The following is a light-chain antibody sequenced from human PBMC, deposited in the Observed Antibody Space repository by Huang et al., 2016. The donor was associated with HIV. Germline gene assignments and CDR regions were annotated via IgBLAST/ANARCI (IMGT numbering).Light chain of an antibody. CDR2: GAS. Sequence: EIVMTQSPATLSVSPGERATLSCRASQRVSSNVAWYQQKPGQAPRLLIYGASTRATGIPARFSGSGSGTEFTLTISSLQSEDFAVYYCQQFNNWPRTFGGGTKVEIK. J-gene: IGKJ4*01. V-gene: IGKV3-15*01. CDR3: QQFNNWPRT. CDR1: QRVSSN.